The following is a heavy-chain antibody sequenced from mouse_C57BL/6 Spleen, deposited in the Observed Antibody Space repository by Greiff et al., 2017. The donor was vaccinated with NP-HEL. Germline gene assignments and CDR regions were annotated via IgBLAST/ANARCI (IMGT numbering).Heavy chain of an antibody. D-gene: IGHD1-1*01. J-gene: IGHJ4*01. CDR1: GFSLTSYG. CDR3: AKPYYYGSSDYAMDY. V-gene: IGHV2-3*01. Sequence: VKLVESGPGLVAPSQRLSITCTVSGFSLTSYGVSWVRQPPGKGLEWLGVLWGDGSKTYPSALISRLSISKDNSKSQVFLKLNRLQTDDTATYYCAKPYYYGSSDYAMDYWGQGTSVTVSS. CDR2: LWGDGSK.